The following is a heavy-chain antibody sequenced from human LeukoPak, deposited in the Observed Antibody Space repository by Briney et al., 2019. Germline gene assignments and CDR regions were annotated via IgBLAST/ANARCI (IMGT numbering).Heavy chain of an antibody. V-gene: IGHV3-64*02. J-gene: IGHJ4*02. CDR2: ISSNGGST. CDR1: GFTFSSYA. Sequence: PGGSLRLSCAASGFTFSSYAMHWVRQAPGKGLEYVSAISSNGGSTYYADSVKGRFTISRDNSKNTLYLQMVSLRAEDMAVYYCATYYYDSSGYYYLGYWGQGTLVTVSS. CDR3: ATYYYDSSGYYYLGY. D-gene: IGHD3-22*01.